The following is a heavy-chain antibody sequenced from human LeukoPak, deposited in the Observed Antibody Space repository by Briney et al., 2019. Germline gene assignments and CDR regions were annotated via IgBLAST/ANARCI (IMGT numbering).Heavy chain of an antibody. CDR2: IYYSGST. D-gene: IGHD5-18*01. CDR3: ARLYTAMVGIDY. Sequence: PSETLSLTCTVSGGSISSYYWSWIRQPPGKGLEWIGYIYYSGSTNYNPSLKSRVTISVDTSKNQFSLKLSSVTAADTAVYYCARLYTAMVGIDYWGQGTLVTVSS. V-gene: IGHV4-59*08. CDR1: GGSISSYY. J-gene: IGHJ4*02.